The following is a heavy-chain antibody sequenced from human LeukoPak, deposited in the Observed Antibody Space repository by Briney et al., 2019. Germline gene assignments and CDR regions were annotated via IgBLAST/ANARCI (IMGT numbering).Heavy chain of an antibody. CDR2: IYYSGST. CDR1: GGSISSSSYY. Sequence: SETLSLTCTVSGGSISSSSYYWGWIRQPPGKGLEWIGSIYYSGSTYYNPSLKSRVTISVDTSKNQFSLKLSSVTAADTAVYYCATYYYDSSGYPKYYFDYWGQGTLVTVSS. V-gene: IGHV4-39*07. D-gene: IGHD3-22*01. CDR3: ATYYYDSSGYPKYYFDY. J-gene: IGHJ4*02.